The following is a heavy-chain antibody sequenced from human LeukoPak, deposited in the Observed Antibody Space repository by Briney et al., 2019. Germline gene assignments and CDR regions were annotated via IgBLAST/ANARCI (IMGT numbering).Heavy chain of an antibody. V-gene: IGHV4-59*08. CDR1: GGSISSYY. J-gene: IGHJ4*02. CDR3: ARQIGGSYQRKYYFDY. CDR2: IYYSGST. D-gene: IGHD1-26*01. Sequence: SETLSLTCTVSGGSISSYYWSWIRQPPGKGLEWIGCIYYSGSTNYNPSLKSRVTISVDTSKNQFSLKLSSVTAADTAVYYCARQIGGSYQRKYYFDYWGQGTLVTVSS.